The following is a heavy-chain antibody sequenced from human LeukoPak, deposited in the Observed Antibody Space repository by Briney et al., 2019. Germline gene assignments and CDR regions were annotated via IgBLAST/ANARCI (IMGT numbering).Heavy chain of an antibody. D-gene: IGHD6-19*01. J-gene: IGHJ4*02. CDR1: GYSFSNYW. CDR2: IYPADSDT. CDR3: ARHLVDSTGWYFDY. Sequence: GESLKISCKGSGYSFSNYWIGWVRQMPGKGLEWMGIIYPADSDTRYSPSLQGQVTISADKSISTAYLQWRSLKASDTAMYYCARHLVDSTGWYFDYWGQGTLVTVSS. V-gene: IGHV5-51*01.